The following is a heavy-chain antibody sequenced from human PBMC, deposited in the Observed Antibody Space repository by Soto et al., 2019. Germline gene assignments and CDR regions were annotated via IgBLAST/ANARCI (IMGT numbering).Heavy chain of an antibody. V-gene: IGHV1-18*01. D-gene: IGHD1-1*01. CDR3: ARGRYGHY. Sequence: QVHLVQSGAEVKKPGASVKVSCKASGYTFTSYGITWVRQAPGQGLEWMGWISAHNGNTDYAQKLQGRVIVTRDTSTSTAYMELRRLISDDTAVYYCARGRYGHYWGQGSLVTVSS. J-gene: IGHJ4*02. CDR2: ISAHNGNT. CDR1: GYTFTSYG.